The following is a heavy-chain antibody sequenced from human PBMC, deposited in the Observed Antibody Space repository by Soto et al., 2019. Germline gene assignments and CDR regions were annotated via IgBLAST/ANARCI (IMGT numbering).Heavy chain of an antibody. CDR3: ATNTYYGFWSGYPY. CDR1: GYALSELS. CDR2: FDPEDGET. V-gene: IGHV1-24*01. J-gene: IGHJ4*02. D-gene: IGHD3-3*01. Sequence: ASVKVSCKVSGYALSELSMHWVRQAPGKGLEWMGGFDPEDGETIYAQKFQGRVTMTEDTSTDTAYMELSSLRSEDTAVYYCATNTYYGFWSGYPYWGQGTLVTVSS.